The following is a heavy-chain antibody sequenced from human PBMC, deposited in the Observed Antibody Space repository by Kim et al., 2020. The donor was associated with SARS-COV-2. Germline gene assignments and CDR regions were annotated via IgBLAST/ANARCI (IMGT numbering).Heavy chain of an antibody. V-gene: IGHV3-23*01. CDR1: GFTFRHYA. D-gene: IGHD5-12*01. CDR2: IIGYGDGV. Sequence: GGSLRLSCTGSGFTFRHYAMTWVRQAPGKGLEWVSSIIGYGDGVYYADSVKGRFTISRDNSKNTVYLEMNNLRVDDTAVYYCARDAAPVVVLVADAVDYWGQGTWVTVPA. J-gene: IGHJ4*02. CDR3: ARDAAPVVVLVADAVDY.